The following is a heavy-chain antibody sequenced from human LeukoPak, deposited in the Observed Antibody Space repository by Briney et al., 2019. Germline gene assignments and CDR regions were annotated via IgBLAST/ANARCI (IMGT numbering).Heavy chain of an antibody. J-gene: IGHJ4*02. CDR1: GFTLSSYW. Sequence: GGSLRLSCVASGFTLSSYWMHWVRQAPGKGLVWVSHINTDGSSTSYADSVKGRFTISRDIAKNTLYLQMNSLRAEDTAVYYCARFGWVPPTHFDYWGQGTLVTVSS. CDR2: INTDGSST. D-gene: IGHD3-10*01. CDR3: ARFGWVPPTHFDY. V-gene: IGHV3-74*01.